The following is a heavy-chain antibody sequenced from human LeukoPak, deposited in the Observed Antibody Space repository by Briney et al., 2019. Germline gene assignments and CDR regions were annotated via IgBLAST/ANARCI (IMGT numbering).Heavy chain of an antibody. CDR2: INPNSGGT. Sequence: ASVKVSCKASGYTFTGYCMHWVRQAPGQGLEWMGWINPNSGGTNYAQKFQGRVTITRDTSASTAYMELSSLRSEDTAVYYCASHTPGVYYFDYWGQGTLVTVSS. D-gene: IGHD7-27*01. J-gene: IGHJ4*02. CDR1: GYTFTGYC. V-gene: IGHV1-2*02. CDR3: ASHTPGVYYFDY.